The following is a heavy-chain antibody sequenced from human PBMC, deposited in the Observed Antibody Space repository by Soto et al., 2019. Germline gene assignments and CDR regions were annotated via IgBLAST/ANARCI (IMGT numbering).Heavy chain of an antibody. CDR1: GYTFTRYN. J-gene: IGHJ4*02. CDR2: INPSGGTT. Sequence: ASVKVSCKASGYTFTRYNVHWVRQAPGQGLEWMAIINPSGGTTYYVQKFEGRVTLTTDTSTSTVYMELSSLRSDDTAVYYCARVRGGGSEYFFDYWGQGTLVTV. V-gene: IGHV1-46*01. CDR3: ARVRGGGSEYFFDY. D-gene: IGHD2-15*01.